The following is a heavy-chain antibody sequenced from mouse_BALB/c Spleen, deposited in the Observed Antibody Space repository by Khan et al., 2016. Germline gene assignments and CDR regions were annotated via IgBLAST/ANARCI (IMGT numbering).Heavy chain of an antibody. J-gene: IGHJ2*01. CDR2: ISYSGST. V-gene: IGHV3-2*02. CDR1: GYSITSDYA. Sequence: QLEESGPGLVKPSQSLSLTCTVTGYSITSDYAWNWIRQFPGNKLEWMGYISYSGSTSYNPSLKSRISITRDTSKNQFFLQLNSVTTEDTATYYCASNYYFDYWGQGTTLTVSS. CDR3: ASNYYFDY. D-gene: IGHD1-3*01.